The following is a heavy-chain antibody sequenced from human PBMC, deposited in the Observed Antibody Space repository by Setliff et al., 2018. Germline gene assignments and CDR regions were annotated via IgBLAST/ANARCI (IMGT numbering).Heavy chain of an antibody. CDR2: IFHTGDT. V-gene: IGHV4-34*12. D-gene: IGHD3-10*01. J-gene: IGHJ5*02. CDR3: AKGARQPSKRSWFDP. Sequence: SETLSLTCAVYGEDFSAYYRSWIRQPPGKGLEWIGEIFHTGDTNYNPSLRGRLTISIDSANKHFSLNLDSVTAADTAVYFCAKGARQPSKRSWFDPWGQGTRVTVSS. CDR1: GEDFSAYY.